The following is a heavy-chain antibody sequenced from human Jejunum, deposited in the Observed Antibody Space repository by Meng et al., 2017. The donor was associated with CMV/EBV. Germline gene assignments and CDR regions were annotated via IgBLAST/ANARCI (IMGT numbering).Heavy chain of an antibody. CDR3: ARVEVGITSGDY. V-gene: IGHV1-18*01. CDR2: INAYNGDT. Sequence: QAQWVQSGGEVKKPGASVKVPCKASGYTFTNYGITWVRQAPGQGLEWMGWINAYNGDTNYAQTLQGRVTMTTDTSTSTAYMELRSLRSDDTAVYYCARVEVGITSGDYWGQGTLVTVSS. J-gene: IGHJ4*02. CDR1: GYTFTNYG. D-gene: IGHD1-26*01.